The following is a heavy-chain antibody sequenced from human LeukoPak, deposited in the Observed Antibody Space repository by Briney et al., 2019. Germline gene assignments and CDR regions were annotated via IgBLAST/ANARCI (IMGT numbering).Heavy chain of an antibody. V-gene: IGHV4-59*11. Sequence: PAETLSLTCTVSGGSIRSHSWHWIRQSPGKGLEWIGSINYFGTTIYKPSLKSRVALSVDTSKKQFSLKLTSVTAADTAVYYCARDIGGETDGRASYWFAPWGQGTLVTVSS. J-gene: IGHJ5*02. D-gene: IGHD1-1*01. CDR1: GGSIRSHS. CDR3: ARDIGGETDGRASYWFAP. CDR2: INYFGTT.